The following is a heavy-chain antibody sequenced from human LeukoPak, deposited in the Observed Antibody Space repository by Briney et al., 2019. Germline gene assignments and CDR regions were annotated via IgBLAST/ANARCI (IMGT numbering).Heavy chain of an antibody. Sequence: SETLSLTCTVSGGSISSSSYYWGWIRQPPGKGLEWLGSIYYSGTTYYNPSLQSRVTISVDTSKNQFSLNLSSVTAADTAVYYCAKRRTGSGFYIWDQGTMVTVSS. CDR2: IYYSGTT. V-gene: IGHV4-39*01. CDR1: GGSISSSSYY. J-gene: IGHJ3*02. CDR3: AKRRTGSGFYI. D-gene: IGHD2-8*02.